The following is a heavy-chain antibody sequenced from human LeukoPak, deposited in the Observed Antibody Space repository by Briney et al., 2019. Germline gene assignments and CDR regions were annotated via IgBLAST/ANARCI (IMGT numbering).Heavy chain of an antibody. D-gene: IGHD6-13*01. CDR3: ARRKYSSSWYFDY. Sequence: SETLSLTCTVSGGSISSSSYYWGWIRQPPGKGLEWIGSIYYSGSTYYNPSLKSRATISVDTSKNQFSLKLSSVTAADTAVYYCARRKYSSSWYFDYWGQGTLVTVSS. CDR2: IYYSGST. J-gene: IGHJ4*02. V-gene: IGHV4-39*01. CDR1: GGSISSSSYY.